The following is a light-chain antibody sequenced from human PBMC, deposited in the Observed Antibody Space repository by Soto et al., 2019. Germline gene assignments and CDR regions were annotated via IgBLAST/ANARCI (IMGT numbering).Light chain of an antibody. J-gene: IGLJ3*02. CDR3: QTWGTGIRV. Sequence: LVLTQSPSASASLGASVKLTCTLSSGHSSYAIAWYQQQPEKGPRYLMKLNSDGSHSKGDGIPDRFSGSSSGAERYLTISSLQSEDEADYYCQTWGTGIRVFGGGTQLTVL. CDR1: SGHSSYA. V-gene: IGLV4-69*01. CDR2: LNSDGSH.